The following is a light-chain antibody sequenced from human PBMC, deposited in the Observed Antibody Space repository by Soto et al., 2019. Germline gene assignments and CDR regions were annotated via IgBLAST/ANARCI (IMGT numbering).Light chain of an antibody. CDR3: QQFNTWT. CDR2: KAS. CDR1: QGISDW. J-gene: IGKJ1*01. V-gene: IGKV1-5*03. Sequence: DAQRTQSPSTLSASVGDRVTITCRASQGISDWLAWYQQKPGKAPKLLIYKASRLESGVPSRFSGRGFGTEFTITISSLQPDDVGSYYCQQFNTWTFGQGTKVEIK.